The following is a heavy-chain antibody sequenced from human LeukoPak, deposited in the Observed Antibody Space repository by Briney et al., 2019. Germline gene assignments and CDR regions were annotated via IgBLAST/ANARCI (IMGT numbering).Heavy chain of an antibody. CDR2: ISNNGGTT. D-gene: IGHD3-22*01. J-gene: IGHJ5*02. CDR3: ARYYYDSSGCP. Sequence: PGGSLRLSCAASGFIFNDYAMTWVRQAPGKGLEWVSAISNNGGTTDYADSVKGRFTISRDNSKNTLYLQMNSLRAEDTAVYYCARYYYDSSGCPWGQGTLVTVSS. CDR1: GFIFNDYA. V-gene: IGHV3-23*01.